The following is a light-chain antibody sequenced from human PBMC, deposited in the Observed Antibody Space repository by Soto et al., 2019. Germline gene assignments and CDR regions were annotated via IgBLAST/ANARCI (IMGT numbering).Light chain of an antibody. J-gene: IGKJ1*01. CDR1: QSISNS. Sequence: DIQMTQSPSSLSASIGDRVTNTCRASQSISNSLNWYQQRPGKAPNLLIYAASNLHSGVPSRFSGSGSGTDFTLTISSLQPGDFATYFCQQSYSTPTWTFGQGTKVDIK. CDR3: QQSYSTPTWT. CDR2: AAS. V-gene: IGKV1-39*01.